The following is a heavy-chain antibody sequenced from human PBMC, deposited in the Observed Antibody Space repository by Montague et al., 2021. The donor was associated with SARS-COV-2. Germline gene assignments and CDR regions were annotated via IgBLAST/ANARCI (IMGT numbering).Heavy chain of an antibody. Sequence: SETLSLTCAVYGGSFSGFYWSWIRQPPGKGLEWIGEMNHSGSTNYNPSLKSRVTTSVDTSKNQFSLKLSSVTAADTAVYYCARGVTYYDILTGYYKGNYYYGMDVWGQGTTVTVSS. CDR2: MNHSGST. D-gene: IGHD3-9*01. CDR1: GGSFSGFY. V-gene: IGHV4-34*01. CDR3: ARGVTYYDILTGYYKGNYYYGMDV. J-gene: IGHJ6*02.